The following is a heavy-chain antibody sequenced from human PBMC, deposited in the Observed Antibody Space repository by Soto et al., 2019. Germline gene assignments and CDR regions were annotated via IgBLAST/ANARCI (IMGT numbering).Heavy chain of an antibody. D-gene: IGHD3-22*01. Sequence: PGVSLKISYKGAEGSFAGHWITWVRQKPGKGLEWMGRIDPSDSQTYYSPSFRGHVTISATKSITTVFLQWSSLRASDTAMYYCARQIYDSDTGPNFQYYFDSWGQGTPVTVSS. CDR2: IDPSDSQT. J-gene: IGHJ4*02. CDR1: EGSFAGHW. V-gene: IGHV5-10-1*01. CDR3: ARQIYDSDTGPNFQYYFDS.